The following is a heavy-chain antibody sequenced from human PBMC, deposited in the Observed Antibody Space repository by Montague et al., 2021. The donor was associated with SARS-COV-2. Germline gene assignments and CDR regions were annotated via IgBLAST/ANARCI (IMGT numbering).Heavy chain of an antibody. CDR2: TDHSGTT. Sequence: SETLSLTCAVYGGSFSDYYWTWIRQPPGKGLEWIGETDHSGTTNYNPSLKSRVTISVDTSKNQFSLKLSSVTAADTAVYYCAREVVFLLSKGGMDVWGQGTTVTVS. V-gene: IGHV4-34*01. CDR3: AREVVFLLSKGGMDV. J-gene: IGHJ6*02. CDR1: GGSFSDYY. D-gene: IGHD2-2*01.